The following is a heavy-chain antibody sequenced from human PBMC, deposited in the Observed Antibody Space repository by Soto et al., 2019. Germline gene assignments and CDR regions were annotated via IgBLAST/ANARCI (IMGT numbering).Heavy chain of an antibody. CDR3: ERDSGVTGAEDN. J-gene: IGHJ4*02. Sequence: EVQLVESGGGLVEPGGSLRLSCAASGFIFSVYSMTCVRQAPGKGLEWVSYISAGSNTIYYRDSVKGRFTISRDNAKNSLYLQMNSLRDLHTSVYYCERDSGVTGAEDNWGQGTIVSVSS. D-gene: IGHD6-19*01. CDR1: GFIFSVYS. CDR2: ISAGSNTI. V-gene: IGHV3-48*02.